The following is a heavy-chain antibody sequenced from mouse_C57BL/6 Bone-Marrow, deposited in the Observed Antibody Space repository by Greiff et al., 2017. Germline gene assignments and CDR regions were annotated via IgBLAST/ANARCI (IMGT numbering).Heavy chain of an antibody. CDR1: GYTFTSYG. J-gene: IGHJ4*01. Sequence: QVQLQQSGAELARPGASVKLSCKASGYTFTSYGISWVKQRTGQGLEWIGEIYPRSGNTYYNEKFKGKATLTADKSSSTAYMELRSLTSGDSAVYFCARYDSYYAMDYWGQGTSVTVSS. CDR3: ARYDSYYAMDY. V-gene: IGHV1-81*01. D-gene: IGHD2-4*01. CDR2: IYPRSGNT.